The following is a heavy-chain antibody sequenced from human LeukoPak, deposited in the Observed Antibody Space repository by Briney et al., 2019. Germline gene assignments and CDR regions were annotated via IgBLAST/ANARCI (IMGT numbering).Heavy chain of an antibody. D-gene: IGHD3-3*01. CDR2: IYTCGST. Sequence: SETLSLTCTVSGGSISSYYWSWIRQPAGKGLERIGRIYTCGSTNYNPSLKSRVTMSVDTSKNQFSLKLSSVTAADSAVYYCARATSWSGYHFLLDYWGQGTLVTVSS. CDR1: GGSISSYY. J-gene: IGHJ4*02. CDR3: ARATSWSGYHFLLDY. V-gene: IGHV4-4*07.